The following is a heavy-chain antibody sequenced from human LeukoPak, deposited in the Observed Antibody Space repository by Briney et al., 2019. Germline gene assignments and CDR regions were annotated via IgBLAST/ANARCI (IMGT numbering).Heavy chain of an antibody. V-gene: IGHV3-64D*06. CDR1: GFTFSSYA. CDR2: ISSNGGST. D-gene: IGHD4-17*01. CDR3: VKGFNYGDYVNYFDY. Sequence: GGSLRLSCSASGFTFSSYAMHWVRQAPGKGLEYVSAISSNGGSTYYADSVKGRFTISRGNSKNTLYLQMSSLRAEDTAEYYCVKGFNYGDYVNYFDYWGQGTLVTVSS. J-gene: IGHJ4*02.